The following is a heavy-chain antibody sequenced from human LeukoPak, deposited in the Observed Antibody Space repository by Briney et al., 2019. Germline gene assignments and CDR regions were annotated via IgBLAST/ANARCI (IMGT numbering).Heavy chain of an antibody. V-gene: IGHV4-61*01. CDR2: IYYSGST. Sequence: PSQTLSLTCAVSGGSVNSGTHSWSWIRQPPGKGLEYIGYIYYSGSTNYNPSLKSRVTISVDTSKNQFSLKLSSVTAADTAVYYCAGEAATPAMVRGVGDAFDIWGQGTMVTVSS. CDR1: GGSVNSGTHS. D-gene: IGHD3-10*01. CDR3: AGEAATPAMVRGVGDAFDI. J-gene: IGHJ3*02.